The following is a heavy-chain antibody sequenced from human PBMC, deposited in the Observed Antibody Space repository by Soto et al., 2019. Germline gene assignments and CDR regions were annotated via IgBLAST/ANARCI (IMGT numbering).Heavy chain of an antibody. V-gene: IGHV3-30-3*01. Sequence: GSLRLSCAASGFTFSSYAMHWVRQAPGKGLEWVAVISYDGSNKYYADSVKGRFTISRDNSKNTLYLQMNSLRAEDTAVYYCATLAVAAYYFDYWGQGTLVTVSS. CDR1: GFTFSSYA. CDR2: ISYDGSNK. CDR3: ATLAVAAYYFDY. D-gene: IGHD6-19*01. J-gene: IGHJ4*02.